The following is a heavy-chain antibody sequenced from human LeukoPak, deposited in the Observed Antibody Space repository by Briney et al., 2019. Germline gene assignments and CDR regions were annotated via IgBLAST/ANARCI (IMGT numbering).Heavy chain of an antibody. CDR2: IYSSGST. D-gene: IGHD3-3*01. CDR3: TRGRYYEPIDS. J-gene: IGHJ4*02. V-gene: IGHV4-59*01. CDR1: GGSISTYY. Sequence: SETLSLTCTVSGGSISTYYWSWIRQAPGKGLEWIGNIYSSGSTNYNPSLKSRVTISVDTSKNRFSLEVNSVTAADTAVYYCTRGRYYEPIDSWGQGTLVTVSS.